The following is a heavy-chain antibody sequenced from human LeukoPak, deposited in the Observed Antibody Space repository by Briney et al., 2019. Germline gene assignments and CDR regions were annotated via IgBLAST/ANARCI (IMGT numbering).Heavy chain of an antibody. D-gene: IGHD1-26*01. CDR2: INPNSGGT. J-gene: IGHJ3*02. CDR1: GYTFTGYY. CDR3: AGNSGSYSLFNSDAFDI. V-gene: IGHV1-2*02. Sequence: ASVKVSCKASGYTFTGYYMHWVRQAPGQGLEWMGWINPNSGGTNYAQKFQGRVTMTRDTSISTAYMELSRLRSDDTAVYYCAGNSGSYSLFNSDAFDIWGQGTMVTVSS.